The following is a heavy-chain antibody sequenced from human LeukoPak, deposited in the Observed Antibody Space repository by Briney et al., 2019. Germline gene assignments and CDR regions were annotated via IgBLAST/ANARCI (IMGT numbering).Heavy chain of an antibody. CDR1: GFTFSSYA. J-gene: IGHJ4*02. CDR2: ISSNGGST. CDR3: ARVDLLGYDY. D-gene: IGHD1-26*01. V-gene: IGHV3-64*01. Sequence: GGSLRLSCAASGFTFSSYAMPWVRQAPGKGLEYVSAISSNGGSTLYANSVKGRFTISRDNSKNTLYLQMGSLRAEDMAVYYCARVDLLGYDYWGQGTLVTVSS.